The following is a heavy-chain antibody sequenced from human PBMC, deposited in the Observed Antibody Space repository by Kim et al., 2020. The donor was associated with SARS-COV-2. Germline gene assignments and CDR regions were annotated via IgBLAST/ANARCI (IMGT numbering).Heavy chain of an antibody. CDR1: GGSFSGYY. CDR3: ARMTTVTYNWFDP. Sequence: SETLSLTCAVYGGSFSGYYWSWIRQPPGKGLEWIGEINHSGSTNYNPSLKSRVTISVDTSKNQFSLKLSSVTAADTAVYYCARMTTVTYNWFDPWGQGTLVTVSS. D-gene: IGHD4-17*01. J-gene: IGHJ5*02. CDR2: INHSGST. V-gene: IGHV4-34*01.